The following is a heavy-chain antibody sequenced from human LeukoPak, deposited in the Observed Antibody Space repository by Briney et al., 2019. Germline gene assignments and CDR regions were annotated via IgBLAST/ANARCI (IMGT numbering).Heavy chain of an antibody. Sequence: PGGSLRLSCAASAFTFSSYGMHWVRRAPGKGLEWVAFIRNDGSNKYYADSVKGRFTISRDNFKKTMFLEMNSLRTEDTAVYHCAKDRWVGATDYFDYWGQGTQVTVST. J-gene: IGHJ4*02. D-gene: IGHD1-26*01. CDR2: IRNDGSNK. V-gene: IGHV3-30*02. CDR3: AKDRWVGATDYFDY. CDR1: AFTFSSYG.